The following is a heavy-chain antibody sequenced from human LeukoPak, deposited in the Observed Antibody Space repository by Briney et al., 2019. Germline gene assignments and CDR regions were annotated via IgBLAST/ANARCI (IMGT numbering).Heavy chain of an antibody. CDR3: ARGAYSSSAAYYYYYMDV. Sequence: ASVKVSCKASGYTFTSYDINWVRQATGQGLEWMGWMSPNSGNTGYAQKFQGRVTMTRNTSISTAYMELSSLRSEDTAVYYCARGAYSSSAAYYYYYMDVWGKGTTVTVSS. V-gene: IGHV1-8*01. D-gene: IGHD6-6*01. J-gene: IGHJ6*03. CDR1: GYTFTSYD. CDR2: MSPNSGNT.